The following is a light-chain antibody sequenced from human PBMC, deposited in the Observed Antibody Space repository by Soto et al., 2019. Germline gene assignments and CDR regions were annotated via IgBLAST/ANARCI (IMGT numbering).Light chain of an antibody. CDR1: QGIGNS. V-gene: IGKV1-16*02. Sequence: DIQMTQSPSSLSASVGDRVTITCRASQGIGNSLAWFQQKSGKAPKSLIYGGSSLQSGVPSKFSGSGSGTDFTLTISSLQPEDVATYYCQQYYAYPFTFGPGTKVDVK. CDR3: QQYYAYPFT. J-gene: IGKJ3*01. CDR2: GGS.